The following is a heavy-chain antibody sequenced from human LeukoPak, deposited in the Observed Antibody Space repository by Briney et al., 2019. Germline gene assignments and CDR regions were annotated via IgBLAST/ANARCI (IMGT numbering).Heavy chain of an antibody. CDR3: AREGGSSWVRDFDY. Sequence: GGSLRLSCAASGFTFSSYWMSWVRQAPGKGLEWVANIKQDGSEKYYVDSVKGRFTISRDNAKNSLYLQMNSLRAEDTAVYYCAREGGSSWVRDFDYWGQGTLVTVSS. V-gene: IGHV3-7*01. CDR1: GFTFSSYW. J-gene: IGHJ4*02. CDR2: IKQDGSEK. D-gene: IGHD6-13*01.